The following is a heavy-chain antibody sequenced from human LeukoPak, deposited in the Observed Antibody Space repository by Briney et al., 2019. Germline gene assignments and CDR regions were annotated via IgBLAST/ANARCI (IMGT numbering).Heavy chain of an antibody. J-gene: IGHJ6*02. D-gene: IGHD6-13*01. Sequence: PVKVSCKASGGTFSSYAISWVRQAPGQGLEWMGGIIPIFGTANYAQKFQGRVTITADESTSTAYMEPSSLRSEDTAVYYCARGGSSWYQDYYYGMDVWGQGTTVTVSS. CDR3: ARGGSSWYQDYYYGMDV. CDR1: GGTFSSYA. CDR2: IIPIFGTA. V-gene: IGHV1-69*13.